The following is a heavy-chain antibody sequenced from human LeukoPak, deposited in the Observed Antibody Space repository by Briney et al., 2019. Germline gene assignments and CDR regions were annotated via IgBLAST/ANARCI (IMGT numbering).Heavy chain of an antibody. CDR2: ISSGGNT. J-gene: IGHJ4*02. CDR3: ARRAGEYSHPYDY. CDR1: GFTFSDDE. V-gene: IGHV3-53*01. D-gene: IGHD2-15*01. Sequence: GGSLRLFCAASGFTFSDDEMSWVRQAPGKGLEWVSFISSGGNTDHSDPVKGRFTITRDNPKNTVYIQMNSRRAEDTAIYYCARRAGEYSHPYDYWGQGTLVTVSS.